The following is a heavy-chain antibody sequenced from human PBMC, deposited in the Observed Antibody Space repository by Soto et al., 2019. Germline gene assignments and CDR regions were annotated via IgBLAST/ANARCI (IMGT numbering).Heavy chain of an antibody. Sequence: QVQLVESGGGVVQPGRSLRLSCAASGFTFSSYGMHWVRQAPGKGLEWVAVRWYDGSNKYYADSVKGRFTISRDNSKNTLYLQMNSLRAEDTAVYYCARERVVVAANDIKGYFDYWGQGTLVTVSS. CDR3: ARERVVVAANDIKGYFDY. D-gene: IGHD2-15*01. CDR1: GFTFSSYG. CDR2: RWYDGSNK. V-gene: IGHV3-33*01. J-gene: IGHJ4*02.